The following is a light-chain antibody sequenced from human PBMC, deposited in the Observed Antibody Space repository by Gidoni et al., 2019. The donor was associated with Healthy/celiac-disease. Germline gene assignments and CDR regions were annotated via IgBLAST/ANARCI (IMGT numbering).Light chain of an antibody. J-gene: IGLJ3*02. V-gene: IGLV1-51*01. CDR3: GTLDSSLSAL. CDR2: DNN. CDR1: SSNIGNNY. Sequence: QSVLTQPPSVSAAPGQKVTISCSGSSSNIGNNYVSWYQQLPGTAPKLLIYDNNKRPSGIPDRFSGSKSGTSATLTGLQTGDEADYYCGTLDSSLSALFGGGTKLTVL.